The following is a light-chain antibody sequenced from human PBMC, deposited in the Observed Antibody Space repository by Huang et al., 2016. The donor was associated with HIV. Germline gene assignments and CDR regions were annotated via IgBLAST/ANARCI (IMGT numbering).Light chain of an antibody. Sequence: ETVMTQSPVTLSVFPGGRASLSCRSSQIVSSHLAWYQQKPGEAPRLLIYAASTRATGVPARFSGSGAGTEFTLTISTLQSEDSAVYYCQQYNDFRSTFGPGTRVEIK. V-gene: IGKV3-15*01. CDR2: AAS. J-gene: IGKJ3*01. CDR3: QQYNDFRST. CDR1: QIVSSH.